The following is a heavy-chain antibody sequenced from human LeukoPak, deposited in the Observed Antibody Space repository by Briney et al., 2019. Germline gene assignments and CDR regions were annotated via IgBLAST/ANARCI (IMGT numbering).Heavy chain of an antibody. CDR1: GGSFSGYY. Sequence: SETLSLTCAVDGGSFSGYYWSWIRQPPGKGLEWVGEINHSGSTNYNPSLKGRVTISVATSKNQFLLKLSSVAAADTAVYYCARGNPQWLGALGYWGQGTLVTVSS. V-gene: IGHV4-34*01. CDR2: INHSGST. D-gene: IGHD6-19*01. J-gene: IGHJ4*02. CDR3: ARGNPQWLGALGY.